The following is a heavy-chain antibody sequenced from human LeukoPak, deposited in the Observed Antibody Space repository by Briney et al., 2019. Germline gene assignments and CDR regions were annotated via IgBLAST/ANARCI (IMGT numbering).Heavy chain of an antibody. V-gene: IGHV1-58*02. J-gene: IGHJ4*02. CDR3: AASFGGPYDY. D-gene: IGHD3-16*01. Sequence: SVKVSCKASGFTFTSSAMQWVRQARGQRLEWIGWIVVVNGNTNCAQKFQERVTITRDMSTSTAYMELSSLRSEDTAVYYCAASFGGPYDYWGQGTLVTVSS. CDR1: GFTFTSSA. CDR2: IVVVNGNT.